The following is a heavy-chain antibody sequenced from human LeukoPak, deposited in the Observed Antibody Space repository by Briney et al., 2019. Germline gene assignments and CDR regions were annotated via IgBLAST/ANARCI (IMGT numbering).Heavy chain of an antibody. D-gene: IGHD6-19*01. V-gene: IGHV4-59*08. CDR1: GGSFNSYY. CDR2: IYYSGST. Sequence: SETLSLTCTVSGGSFNSYYWSWIRQPPGKGLEWIGYIYYSGSTNYNPSLKSRVTISVDTSKNQFSLKVNSVTAADTAVYYCARGYNSGWYAYWGQGTLVTVSS. CDR3: ARGYNSGWYAY. J-gene: IGHJ4*02.